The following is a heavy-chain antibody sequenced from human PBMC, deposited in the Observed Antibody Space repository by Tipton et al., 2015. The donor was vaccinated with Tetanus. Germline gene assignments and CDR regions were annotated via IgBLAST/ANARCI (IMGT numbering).Heavy chain of an antibody. V-gene: IGHV3-23*01. CDR3: AKDGGYCSGGSCYPQDY. CDR1: GFTFSSYA. J-gene: IGHJ4*02. Sequence: LRLSCAASGFTFSSYAMSWVRQAPGKGLEWVSAISGSGGSTYYADSVKGRFTISRDNSKNTLYLQMNSLRAEDTAVYYCAKDGGYCSGGSCYPQDYWGQGTLVTVSS. D-gene: IGHD2-15*01. CDR2: ISGSGGST.